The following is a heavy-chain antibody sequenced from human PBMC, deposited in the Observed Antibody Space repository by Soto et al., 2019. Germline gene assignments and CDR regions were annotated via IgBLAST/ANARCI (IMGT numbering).Heavy chain of an antibody. CDR1: GFTFGSYA. V-gene: IGHV3-23*01. Sequence: EVQLLESGGGLVQPGGSLRLSCAASGFTFGSYAMSWVRQAPGKGLEWVSAISGSGGSTYYADSVKGRFTISRDNSKNTLYLQMNSLRAEDTAVYYCAKGVSSSGWYFDYWGQGTLVTVSS. CDR3: AKGVSSSGWYFDY. CDR2: ISGSGGST. D-gene: IGHD6-19*01. J-gene: IGHJ4*02.